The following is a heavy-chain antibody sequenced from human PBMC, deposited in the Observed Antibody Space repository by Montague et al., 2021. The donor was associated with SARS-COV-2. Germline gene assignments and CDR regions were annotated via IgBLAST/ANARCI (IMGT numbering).Heavy chain of an antibody. D-gene: IGHD3-10*01. CDR3: ARQPYPASAYYFDY. CDR1: GASITTYY. J-gene: IGHJ4*02. CDR2: IFHSGHT. Sequence: SETLSLTCSVSGASITTYYWSWIRQAPGKGLEWIAHIFHSGHTNYNPSLRSRVAISIDTSRDQFSLSLTSITAADTAVYYCARQPYPASAYYFDYWGLGTLVTVSS. V-gene: IGHV4-59*01.